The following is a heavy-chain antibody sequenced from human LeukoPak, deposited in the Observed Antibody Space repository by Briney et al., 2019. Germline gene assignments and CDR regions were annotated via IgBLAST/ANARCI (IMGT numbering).Heavy chain of an antibody. CDR3: ARDGVAVAGTDYYGMDV. V-gene: IGHV1-69*13. Sequence: ASVKVSCKASGGTFSSYAISWVRQAPGQGLEWMGGIIPIFGTANYARKFQGRVTITADESTSTAYMELSSLRSEDTAVYYCARDGVAVAGTDYYGMDVWGQGTTVTVSS. CDR1: GGTFSSYA. J-gene: IGHJ6*02. CDR2: IIPIFGTA. D-gene: IGHD6-19*01.